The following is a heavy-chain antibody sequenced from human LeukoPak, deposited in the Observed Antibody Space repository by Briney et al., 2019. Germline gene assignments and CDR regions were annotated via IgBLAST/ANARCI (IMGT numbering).Heavy chain of an antibody. J-gene: IGHJ4*02. CDR3: ARGLVGRTGIDY. D-gene: IGHD1-26*01. CDR2: MNPNHTNT. CDR1: GYTFTTYE. Sequence: ASVKVSCKASGYTFTTYEINWVRQATGQGREWTGWMNPNHTNTRYAQKFQGRITITGNISISTAYMELSSLRSEDTAVYYCARGLVGRTGIDYWGQGTLVTVSS. V-gene: IGHV1-8*03.